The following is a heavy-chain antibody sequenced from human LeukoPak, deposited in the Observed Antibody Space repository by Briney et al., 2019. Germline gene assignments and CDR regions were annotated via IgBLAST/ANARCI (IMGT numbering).Heavy chain of an antibody. J-gene: IGHJ5*02. CDR2: ISSSSSYI. Sequence: GGSLRLSCAASGFTFSSYSMNWVRQAPGKGLEWVSSISSSSSYIYYADSVKGRFTISRDNAKNSLYLQMNSLRAEDTAVYYCARDLTGSNWFDPWGQGTLVTVSS. D-gene: IGHD1-14*01. CDR3: ARDLTGSNWFDP. V-gene: IGHV3-21*01. CDR1: GFTFSSYS.